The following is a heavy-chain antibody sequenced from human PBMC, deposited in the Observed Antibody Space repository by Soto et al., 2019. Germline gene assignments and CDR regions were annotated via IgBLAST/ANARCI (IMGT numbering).Heavy chain of an antibody. J-gene: IGHJ4*02. Sequence: EVQLVESGGGLIQHGGSLILSCAASGFTVSSNYMSWVRQAPGKGLEWVSVIYSGGSTYYADSVKRRFTISRDNSKNTLYLQMNSLRAEDTAVYYCARGKWLLDYWGQGTLVTVSS. CDR3: ARGKWLLDY. V-gene: IGHV3-53*01. CDR2: IYSGGST. CDR1: GFTVSSNY. D-gene: IGHD3-22*01.